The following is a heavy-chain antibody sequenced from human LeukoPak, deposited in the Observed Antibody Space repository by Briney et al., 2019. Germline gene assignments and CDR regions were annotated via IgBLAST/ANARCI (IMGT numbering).Heavy chain of an antibody. V-gene: IGHV3-48*01. Sequence: PGGSLRLSCAGSGFTFSSYSMNWVRQAPGRGLEWVSYSSSSGSTMYYANSVKGRFTVSRDRAENSLYVQLSSLRAEDTAVYYCTREQQWLAFEYWGQGTLVTVSS. CDR3: TREQQWLAFEY. CDR1: GFTFSSYS. J-gene: IGHJ4*02. CDR2: SSSSGSTM. D-gene: IGHD6-19*01.